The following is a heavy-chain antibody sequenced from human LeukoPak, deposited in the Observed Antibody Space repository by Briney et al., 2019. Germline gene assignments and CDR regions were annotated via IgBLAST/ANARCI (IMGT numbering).Heavy chain of an antibody. V-gene: IGHV3-7*01. CDR3: AKEGYDILTGPAYFDY. CDR2: IKQDGSEK. CDR1: GFTFSSYW. Sequence: GGSLRLSCAASGFTFSSYWMSWVRQAPGKGLEWVANIKQDGSEKYYVDSVKGRFTISRDNSKNTLYLQMNSLRAEDTAVYYCAKEGYDILTGPAYFDYWGQGTLVTVPS. J-gene: IGHJ4*02. D-gene: IGHD3-9*01.